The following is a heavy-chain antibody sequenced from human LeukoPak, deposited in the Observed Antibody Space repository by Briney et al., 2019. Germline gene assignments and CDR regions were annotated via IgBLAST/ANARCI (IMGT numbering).Heavy chain of an antibody. J-gene: IGHJ4*02. CDR1: GYTFTSYY. CDR2: INPSGGST. Sequence: ASVKVSYKASGYTFTSYYMHWVRQAPGQGLEWMGIINPSGGSTSYAQKFQGRVTMTRDTSTSTVYMELSSLRSEDTAVYYCAFPQKGSRSWYSLDYWGQGTLVTVSS. CDR3: AFPQKGSRSWYSLDY. D-gene: IGHD6-13*01. V-gene: IGHV1-46*01.